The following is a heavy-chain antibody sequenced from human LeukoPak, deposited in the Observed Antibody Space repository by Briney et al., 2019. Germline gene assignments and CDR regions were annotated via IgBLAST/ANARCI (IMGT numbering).Heavy chain of an antibody. CDR2: IYDGGTT. V-gene: IGHV4-59*01. CDR3: ARQSRVGGTCFDY. D-gene: IGHD1-1*01. CDR1: GDSISSFF. Sequence: KTSETLSLTCTVSGDSISSFFWSWIRQSPGKGLEWIGYIYDGGTTKYNPSLKSRVTISADMSKNQFSVNLRSVTAADTAIYYCARQSRVGGTCFDYWGRGALVTVSS. J-gene: IGHJ4*02.